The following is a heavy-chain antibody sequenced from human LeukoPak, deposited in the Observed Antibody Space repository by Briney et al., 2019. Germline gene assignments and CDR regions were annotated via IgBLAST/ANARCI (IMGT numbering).Heavy chain of an antibody. V-gene: IGHV4-38-2*02. CDR1: GYSISSGYY. Sequence: PSETLSLTCTVSGYSISSGYYWGWIRQPPGKGLEWIGSIYHSGSTYYNPSLKSRVTISVDKSKNQFSLKLTSVTAADTAVYYCARKRNTAPYYFDYWGQGTLVTVSS. CDR2: IYHSGST. J-gene: IGHJ4*02. D-gene: IGHD5-18*01. CDR3: ARKRNTAPYYFDY.